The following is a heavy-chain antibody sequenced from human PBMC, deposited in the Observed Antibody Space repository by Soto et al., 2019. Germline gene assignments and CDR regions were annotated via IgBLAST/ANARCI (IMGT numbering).Heavy chain of an antibody. CDR2: INTDGSII. D-gene: IGHD4-17*01. CDR3: ARVYGDRMEDYFDY. CDR1: GLIFSNYK. Sequence: GGSLRLSCAASGLIFSNYKMHWVRQAPGKGLVWVSRINTDGSIIDYADSVKGRFTISRDNSKNTLYLQMNSLRAEDTAVYYCARVYGDRMEDYFDYWGQGTLVTVSS. J-gene: IGHJ4*02. V-gene: IGHV3-74*01.